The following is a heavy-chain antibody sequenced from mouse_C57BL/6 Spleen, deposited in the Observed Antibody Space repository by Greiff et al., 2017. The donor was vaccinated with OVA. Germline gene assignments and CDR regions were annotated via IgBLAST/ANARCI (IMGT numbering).Heavy chain of an antibody. CDR2: IDPSDSYT. CDR1: GYTFTSYW. V-gene: IGHV1-50*01. D-gene: IGHD1-1*01. Sequence: QVQLQQPGAELVKPGASVKLSCKASGYTFTSYWMQWVKQRPGQGLEWIGEIDPSDSYTNYNQKFKGKATLTVDTSSSTAYMQLSSLTSEDSAVYYCARSSHYGSSYGGDFDYWGQGTTLTVSS. CDR3: ARSSHYGSSYGGDFDY. J-gene: IGHJ2*01.